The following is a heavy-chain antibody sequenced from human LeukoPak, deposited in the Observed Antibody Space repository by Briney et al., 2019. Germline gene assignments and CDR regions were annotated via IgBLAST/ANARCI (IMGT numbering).Heavy chain of an antibody. V-gene: IGHV3-23*01. CDR2: TSAMGGST. CDR3: ATSGIAVAGMRYYFDY. Sequence: AGSLRLSCAASGFTFSSYSMSCVRQAPRKLLEWGSATSAMGGSTYYADSVKGRFCIFRDNSKNTLYLQMNRLRAEDTVVYYWATSGIAVAGMRYYFDYWGQGTLVTVSS. D-gene: IGHD6-19*01. CDR1: GFTFSSYS. J-gene: IGHJ4*02.